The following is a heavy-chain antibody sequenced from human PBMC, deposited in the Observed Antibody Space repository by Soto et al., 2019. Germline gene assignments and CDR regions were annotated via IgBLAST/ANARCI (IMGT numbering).Heavy chain of an antibody. Sequence: QVQLQESGPGLVKPSQTLSLTCTVSGGSISNVGYFWSWIRQPPGKGLEWIGFIYHTGTTYYNSSLRSRVSISIDTSKSQCSLKLNSVTAADTALYYCARVMAAMQNWLDPWGQGTLVTVSP. D-gene: IGHD2-2*01. CDR1: GGSISNVGYF. CDR2: IYHTGTT. V-gene: IGHV4-30-4*01. J-gene: IGHJ5*02. CDR3: ARVMAAMQNWLDP.